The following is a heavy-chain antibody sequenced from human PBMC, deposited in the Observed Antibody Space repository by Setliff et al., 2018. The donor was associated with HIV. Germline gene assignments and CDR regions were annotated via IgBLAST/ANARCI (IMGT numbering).Heavy chain of an antibody. CDR3: ATDPFAPDYYVSTGVPLYA. D-gene: IGHD3-9*01. Sequence: GGSLRLSCADYGFFFNKAWMSWFRQAPGKGLEWVGRIKSKIDGGTIDYAAPLKGRFTISRDDPTHTLFLQLTSLKTEDPSVYYCATDPFAPDYYVSTGVPLYAWGQGTTVTVSS. CDR2: IKSKIDGGTI. J-gene: IGHJ6*02. CDR1: GFFFNKAW. V-gene: IGHV3-15*01.